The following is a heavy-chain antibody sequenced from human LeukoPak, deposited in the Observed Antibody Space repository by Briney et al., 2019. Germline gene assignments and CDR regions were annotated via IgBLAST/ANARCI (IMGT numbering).Heavy chain of an antibody. V-gene: IGHV1-2*06. CDR3: ARSKSGYYYTFDY. D-gene: IGHD3-22*01. Sequence: GASVKVSCKASGYTFTGYYMHWVRQAPGQGLEWMGRINPNSGGTNYAQKFQGRVTITTDESTSTAYMELSSLRSEDTAVYYCARSKSGYYYTFDYWGQGTLVTVSS. J-gene: IGHJ4*02. CDR1: GYTFTGYY. CDR2: INPNSGGT.